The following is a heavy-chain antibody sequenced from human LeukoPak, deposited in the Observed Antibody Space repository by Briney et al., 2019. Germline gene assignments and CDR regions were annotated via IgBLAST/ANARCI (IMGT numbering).Heavy chain of an antibody. CDR1: GYTFNSDY. Sequence: GASVKVSCKTSGYTFNSDYINWVRQAPGQGLEWMGWISAYTGKTLYTQESQGRVTMIIDTSTTTAYMELRSLRSDDTAVYYCARARDFWRSYEPHYDYWGQGTLVSVSS. CDR3: ARARDFWRSYEPHYDY. D-gene: IGHD3-3*01. CDR2: ISAYTGKT. V-gene: IGHV1-18*01. J-gene: IGHJ4*02.